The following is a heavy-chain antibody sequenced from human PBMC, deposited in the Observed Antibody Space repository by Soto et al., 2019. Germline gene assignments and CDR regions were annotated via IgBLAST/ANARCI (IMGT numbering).Heavy chain of an antibody. CDR3: ARGTRWRDSSRRMDV. D-gene: IGHD6-19*01. J-gene: IGHJ6*02. CDR1: GGSISSYY. CDR2: IYYSGST. Sequence: SETLSLTCTVSGGSISSYYWSWIRQPPGKGLEWIGYIYYSGSTNYNPSLKSRVTISVDTSKNQFSLKLSSVTAADTAVYYCARGTRWRDSSRRMDVWGQGTTVTVSS. V-gene: IGHV4-59*01.